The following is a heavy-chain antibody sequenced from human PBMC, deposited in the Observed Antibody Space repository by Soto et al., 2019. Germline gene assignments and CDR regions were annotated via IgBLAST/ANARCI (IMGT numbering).Heavy chain of an antibody. CDR1: GYTFNSYA. V-gene: IGHV1-3*01. CDR2: INAGNGNT. J-gene: IGHJ6*02. D-gene: IGHD6-13*01. CDR3: ARDFGSGRYSSYYYGMDV. Sequence: QVPLVQSGAEVKKPGASVKVSCKASGYTFNSYAIHWVRQAPGQRLEWMGWINAGNGNTKYSQKFQGRVTITRDTSASTAYMELSSLRSEDTAVYYCARDFGSGRYSSYYYGMDVWGQGTTVTVSS.